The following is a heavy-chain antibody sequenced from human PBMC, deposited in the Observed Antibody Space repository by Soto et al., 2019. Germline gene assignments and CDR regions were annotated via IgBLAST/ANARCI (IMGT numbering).Heavy chain of an antibody. CDR3: AKDPRYGDYARYYYYGMDV. Sequence: QVQLVESGGGVVQPGRSLRLSCAASGFTFSSYGMHWVRQAPGKGLEWVAVISYDGCNKYYADPVKGRFTISRDNSKNTRYLQMNSLRAGDTAVYYCAKDPRYGDYARYYYYGMDVWGQGTTVTVSS. V-gene: IGHV3-30*18. CDR2: ISYDGCNK. CDR1: GFTFSSYG. J-gene: IGHJ6*02. D-gene: IGHD4-17*01.